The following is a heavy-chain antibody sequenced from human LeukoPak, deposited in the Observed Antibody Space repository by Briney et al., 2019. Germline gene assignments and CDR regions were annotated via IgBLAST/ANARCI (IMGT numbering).Heavy chain of an antibody. V-gene: IGHV4-39*01. CDR1: GGSISSSSYY. J-gene: IGHJ2*01. D-gene: IGHD3-22*01. CDR2: IYYSGST. CDR3: ARTVVVRGYFDL. Sequence: PSETLSLTCTVSGGSISSSSYYWGWIRQPPGKGLEWIGSIYYSGSTYYNPSLKSRVTISVDTSKNQFSLKLSSVTAADTAVYYCARTVVVRGYFDLWGRGTLATVSS.